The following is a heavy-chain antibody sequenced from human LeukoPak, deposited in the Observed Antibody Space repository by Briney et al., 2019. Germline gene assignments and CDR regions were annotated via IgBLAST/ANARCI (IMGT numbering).Heavy chain of an antibody. Sequence: PGRSLRLSCAASGFIYSHYGMHWGRQAPGKGLEWVAVIWRDGSNRFYAGSVKGRFTISRDNSQNTLFLQMNSLRAEDTAMYYCARDAQRGFDYSNSLEYWGHGTLVTVSS. J-gene: IGHJ4*01. D-gene: IGHD4-11*01. CDR2: IWRDGSNR. CDR3: ARDAQRGFDYSNSLEY. V-gene: IGHV3-33*01. CDR1: GFIYSHYG.